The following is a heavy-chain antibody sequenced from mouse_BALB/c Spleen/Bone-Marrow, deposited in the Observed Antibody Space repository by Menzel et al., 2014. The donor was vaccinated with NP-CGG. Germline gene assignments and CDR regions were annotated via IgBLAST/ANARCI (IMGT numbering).Heavy chain of an antibody. CDR1: GYAFSNYW. V-gene: IGHV1-80*01. D-gene: IGHD1-1*01. J-gene: IGHJ4*01. CDR3: ARRYGSTYYYAMVY. Sequence: QVQLQQSGAELVRPGSSVKISCKASGYAFSNYWMNWVKQRPGQGLEWIGQIYPGDGDTNYNGKFKGKATLTADKSSSTAYMQLSSLTSEDSAVYFCARRYGSTYYYAMVYWGQGSSVTVSS. CDR2: IYPGDGDT.